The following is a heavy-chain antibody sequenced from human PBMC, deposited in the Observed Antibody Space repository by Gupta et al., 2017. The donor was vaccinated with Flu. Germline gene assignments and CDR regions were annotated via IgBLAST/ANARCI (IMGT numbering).Heavy chain of an antibody. Sequence: QVQLQESRPGLVKPSEALSLTCALSGGSISSYSWSWIRQPPGTGLEWIGYIYYSGSTNYNPSLKSRVTISVDTYKNEFSLTLSSVTAADTAVYYCARSLPIAARQGYFDYGGQGTMVTVSS. CDR1: GGSISSYS. CDR3: ARSLPIAARQGYFDY. V-gene: IGHV4-59*08. D-gene: IGHD6-6*01. CDR2: IYYSGST. J-gene: IGHJ4*02.